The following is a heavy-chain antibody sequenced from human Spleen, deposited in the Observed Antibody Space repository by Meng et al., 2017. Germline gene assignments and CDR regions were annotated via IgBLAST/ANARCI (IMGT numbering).Heavy chain of an antibody. D-gene: IGHD1/OR15-1a*01. CDR1: GFIFNNYF. CDR2: ISSSSTYI. V-gene: IGHV3-21*01. Sequence: GESLKISCAASGFIFNNYFINWVRQAPGKGLEWVSSISSSSTYIYYADSVKGRFTISRDNAKNSLYLQMNSLRAEDTAVYYCARDSNSWCFDYWGQGTLVTVSS. J-gene: IGHJ4*02. CDR3: ARDSNSWCFDY.